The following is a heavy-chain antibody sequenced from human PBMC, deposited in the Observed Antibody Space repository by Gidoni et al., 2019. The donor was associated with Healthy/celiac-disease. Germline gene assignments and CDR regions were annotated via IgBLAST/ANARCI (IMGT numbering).Heavy chain of an antibody. D-gene: IGHD2-15*01. Sequence: QITLKESGPTLVKPTQTLTLTCTFSGISLSTSGVGVGWIRQPPGKALEWLALIYWDDDKRYSPSLKSSLTITKDTSKNQVVLTMTNMDPVDTATYYCAHRRLAIRVLVVVAAFFDYWGQGTLVTVSS. V-gene: IGHV2-5*02. CDR1: GISLSTSGVG. CDR3: AHRRLAIRVLVVVAAFFDY. J-gene: IGHJ4*02. CDR2: IYWDDDK.